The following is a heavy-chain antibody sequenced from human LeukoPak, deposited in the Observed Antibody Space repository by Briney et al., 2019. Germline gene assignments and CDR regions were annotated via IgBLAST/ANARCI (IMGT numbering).Heavy chain of an antibody. Sequence: HSQTLSLTCVISGDSVSSNSAAWNWIRQSPSRGLEWLGRTYYRSKWYNDYAISVKSRITINPDTSKNQFSLQLNSVTPEDTAVYYCARRTVVVTAIQRYFDLWGRGTLVTVSS. CDR2: TYYRSKWYN. CDR3: ARRTVVVTAIQRYFDL. D-gene: IGHD2-21*02. V-gene: IGHV6-1*01. J-gene: IGHJ2*01. CDR1: GDSVSSNSAA.